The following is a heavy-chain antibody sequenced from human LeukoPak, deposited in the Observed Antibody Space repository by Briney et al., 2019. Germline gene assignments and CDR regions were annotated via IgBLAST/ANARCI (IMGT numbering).Heavy chain of an antibody. CDR1: GYTFTSYG. Sequence: GASLKGSCKASGYTFTSYGISWVRQAPGQGLEWMGWISAYNGNTNYAQKLQGRVTMTTDTCTSTAYMELRSLRSDDTAVYYCARPYYYDSSGYYDGWYFDLWGRGTLVTVSS. D-gene: IGHD3-22*01. V-gene: IGHV1-18*01. J-gene: IGHJ2*01. CDR2: ISAYNGNT. CDR3: ARPYYYDSSGYYDGWYFDL.